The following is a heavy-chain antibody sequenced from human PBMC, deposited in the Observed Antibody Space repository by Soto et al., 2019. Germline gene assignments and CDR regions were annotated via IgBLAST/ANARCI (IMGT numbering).Heavy chain of an antibody. V-gene: IGHV5-10-1*01. D-gene: IGHD3-22*01. CDR1: GYSFAGYW. CDR2: IDPSDSQT. Sequence: PGESLKISCKGSGYSFAGYWITWVRQKPGKGLEWMGRIDPSDSQTYHSPSFRGHVTISATKSITTVYLQWSSLRASDTAMYYCAVFARSSGKNQYYYYGMDVWGQGTTVTVSS. J-gene: IGHJ6*02. CDR3: AVFARSSGKNQYYYYGMDV.